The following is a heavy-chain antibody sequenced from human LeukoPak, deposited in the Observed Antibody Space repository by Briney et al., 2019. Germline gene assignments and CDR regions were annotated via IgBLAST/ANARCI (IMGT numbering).Heavy chain of an antibody. J-gene: IGHJ4*02. D-gene: IGHD3-22*01. CDR2: ISAYNGNT. CDR1: GYTFSSHG. CDR3: ARAYYHDTSSYQGFDF. Sequence: GASVKVSCKASGYTFSSHGYTWVRQAPGQGLEWMGWISAYNGNTDYAQKFQGRVTMTTDTSTSTAYMELRSLRSDDTAVYFCARAYYHDTSSYQGFDFWGQRTLVTVSS. V-gene: IGHV1-18*01.